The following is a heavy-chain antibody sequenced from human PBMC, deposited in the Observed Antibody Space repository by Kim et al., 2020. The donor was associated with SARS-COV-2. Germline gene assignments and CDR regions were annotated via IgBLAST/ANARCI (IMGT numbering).Heavy chain of an antibody. Sequence: ASVKVSCKASGYTFTSYAMHWVRQAPGQRLEWMGWINAGNGNTKYSQKFQGRVTITRDTSASTAYMELSSLRSEDTAVYYCARAPIVGATSLGMDVWGQGTTVTVSS. CDR1: GYTFTSYA. V-gene: IGHV1-3*01. CDR3: ARAPIVGATSLGMDV. D-gene: IGHD1-26*01. J-gene: IGHJ6*02. CDR2: INAGNGNT.